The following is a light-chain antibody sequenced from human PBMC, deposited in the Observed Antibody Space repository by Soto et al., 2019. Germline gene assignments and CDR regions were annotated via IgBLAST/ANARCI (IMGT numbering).Light chain of an antibody. CDR3: QHYDSSSPWT. CDR2: DAS. J-gene: IGKJ1*01. V-gene: IGKV1-5*01. Sequence: DIQMTQSPSTLSASIGDRVTITCRASQSISYCLAWYQQKPGKAPNLLIYDASSLESGAPSRFSGSGSGTQFTLTIYSLQPDDFATNYCQHYDSSSPWTFGQGTKV. CDR1: QSISYC.